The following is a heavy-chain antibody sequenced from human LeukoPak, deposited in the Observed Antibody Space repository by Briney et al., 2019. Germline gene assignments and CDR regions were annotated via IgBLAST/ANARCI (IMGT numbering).Heavy chain of an antibody. D-gene: IGHD6-6*01. J-gene: IGHJ4*02. CDR3: AREGSMTARPFVSIDY. V-gene: IGHV4-4*07. Sequence: PSATLSLTCTVSGGSISTYYWSWIRQPAGKGLEWIGRIHTSGNTDYNPSLKSRVTMSVDTSKNQFSLKLSSVTAVDTAVYYCAREGSMTARPFVSIDYWGQGTLVTISS. CDR2: IHTSGNT. CDR1: GGSISTYY.